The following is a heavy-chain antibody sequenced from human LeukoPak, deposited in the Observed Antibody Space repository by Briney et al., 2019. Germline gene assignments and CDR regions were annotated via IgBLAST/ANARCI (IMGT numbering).Heavy chain of an antibody. CDR2: TSPSGSTI. V-gene: IGHV3-11*04. J-gene: IGHJ4*02. CDR3: ARDRGGLVIIKYYFDY. Sequence: PGGSLRLSCAASGFTFSDHFMSWVRQAPGKGLEWVSYTSPSGSTIYYADSVKGRFAISRDNAKNSLYLQMNSLRAEDTAVYYCARDRGGLVIIKYYFDYWGQGTLVTVSS. CDR1: GFTFSDHF. D-gene: IGHD3/OR15-3a*01.